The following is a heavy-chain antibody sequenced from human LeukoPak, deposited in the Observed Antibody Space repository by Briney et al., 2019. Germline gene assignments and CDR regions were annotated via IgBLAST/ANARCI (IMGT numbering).Heavy chain of an antibody. V-gene: IGHV4-30-4*01. CDR1: GVSISSGDYD. CDR2: IYYSGAT. Sequence: PSGTLSLTCTVSGVSISSGDYDWAWLRQPPGKGLEWIGYIYYSGATYYNPSLKSRVTISVDTSKNQFSLKLSSVTAADTAVYYCARSSGYYGSGSYVDPWGQGTLVTVSS. D-gene: IGHD3-10*01. J-gene: IGHJ5*02. CDR3: ARSSGYYGSGSYVDP.